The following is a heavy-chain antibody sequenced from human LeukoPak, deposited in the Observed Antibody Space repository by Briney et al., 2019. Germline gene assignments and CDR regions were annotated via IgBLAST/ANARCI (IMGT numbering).Heavy chain of an antibody. CDR3: ARVATLYYFDY. CDR1: GGSFSGYY. CDR2: IYYSGST. J-gene: IGHJ4*02. Sequence: SETLSLTCAVYGGSFSGYYWSWIRQPPGKGLEWIGYIYYSGSTNYNPSLKSRVTISVDTSKNQFSLKLSSVTAADTAVYYCARVATLYYFDYWGQGTLVTVSS. V-gene: IGHV4-59*01.